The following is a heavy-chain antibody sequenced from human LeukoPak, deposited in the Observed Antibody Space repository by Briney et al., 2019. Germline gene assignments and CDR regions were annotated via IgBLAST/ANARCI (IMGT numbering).Heavy chain of an antibody. J-gene: IGHJ4*02. CDR3: AREIIEMATITYFDY. CDR1: GGSISSYY. Sequence: SETLSLTCTVSGGSISSYYWNWIRQPPGKGLEWIGYIYNTGNTNNNPSLKSRVTISVDTSKNQFSLKLSSVTAADTAVYYCAREIIEMATITYFDYWGQGTLVTVSS. D-gene: IGHD5-24*01. CDR2: IYNTGNT. V-gene: IGHV4-59*01.